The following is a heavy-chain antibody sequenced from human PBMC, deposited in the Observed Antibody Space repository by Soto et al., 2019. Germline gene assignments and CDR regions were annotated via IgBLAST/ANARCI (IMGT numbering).Heavy chain of an antibody. CDR1: GGSISSSTYY. J-gene: IGHJ4*02. CDR2: IYYSGST. D-gene: IGHD4-17*01. Sequence: ASETLSLTCTVSGGSISSSTYYWGWIRQPPGKGLEWIGSIYYSGSTYYNPSLKSRVTISVDTSKNQFSLKLSSVTAADTAVYYCANSYGDYVSYWGQGTLVTVSS. V-gene: IGHV4-39*01. CDR3: ANSYGDYVSY.